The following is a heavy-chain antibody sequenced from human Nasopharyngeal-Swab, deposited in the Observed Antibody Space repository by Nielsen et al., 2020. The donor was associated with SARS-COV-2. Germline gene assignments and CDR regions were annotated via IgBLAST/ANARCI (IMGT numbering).Heavy chain of an antibody. D-gene: IGHD3-22*01. J-gene: IGHJ4*02. V-gene: IGHV3-30*18. CDR3: AKELTDTQRITMIVVGGGYFDY. Sequence: GESLKISCAASGFTFSSYGMHWVRQAPGKGLEWVAVISYDGSNKYYADSVKGRFTISRDNSKNTLYMQMNSLRAEETAVYYCAKELTDTQRITMIVVGGGYFDYWGQGTLVTVSS. CDR2: ISYDGSNK. CDR1: GFTFSSYG.